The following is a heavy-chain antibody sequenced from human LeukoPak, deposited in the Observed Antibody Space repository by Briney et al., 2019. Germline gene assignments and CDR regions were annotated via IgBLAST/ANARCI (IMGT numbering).Heavy chain of an antibody. CDR3: ARSIGAVGSGYFDY. Sequence: SETLSLTCTVSGGSISSYYWSWIRQPPGKGLEWIGFIYYSGSTNYNPSLRSRVSISVDTSKNQFSLKLSSVTAADTAVYYCARSIGAVGSGYFDYWGQGTLVTVSS. CDR1: GGSISSYY. V-gene: IGHV4-59*01. J-gene: IGHJ4*02. CDR2: IYYSGST. D-gene: IGHD6-13*01.